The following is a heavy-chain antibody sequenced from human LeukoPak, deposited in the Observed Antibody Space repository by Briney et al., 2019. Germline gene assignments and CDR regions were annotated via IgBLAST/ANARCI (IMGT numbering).Heavy chain of an antibody. D-gene: IGHD3-9*01. J-gene: IGHJ4*02. CDR3: AKAFWYFDWLLNPSPFDY. CDR2: ISGSGGST. V-gene: IGHV3-23*01. CDR1: GFTFSSYA. Sequence: PGGSLRLSCAASGFTFSSYAMSWVRQAPGKGLEWVSAISGSGGSTYYADSVKGRFTISRDNSKNTLYLQMNSLRAEDTAVYYCAKAFWYFDWLLNPSPFDYWGQGTLVTVSS.